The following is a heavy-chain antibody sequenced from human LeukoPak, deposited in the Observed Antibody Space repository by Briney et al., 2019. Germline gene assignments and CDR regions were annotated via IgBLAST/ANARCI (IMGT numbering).Heavy chain of an antibody. V-gene: IGHV4-59*08. D-gene: IGHD6-19*01. Sequence: PSETLSLTCTVSGGSISGSYWSWIRQPPGKGLEWLAYIFYSGSTNYNPSLKSRVTISVDTSKNQFSLKLSSVTAADTAVYYCARHFAGASGRVGVFDYWGQGTLVTVSS. CDR3: ARHFAGASGRVGVFDY. CDR2: IFYSGST. CDR1: GGSISGSY. J-gene: IGHJ4*02.